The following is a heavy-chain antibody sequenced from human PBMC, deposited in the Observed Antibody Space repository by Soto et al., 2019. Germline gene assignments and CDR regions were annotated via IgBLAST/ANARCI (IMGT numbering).Heavy chain of an antibody. CDR3: AKGRNYYYYYGMDV. J-gene: IGHJ6*02. CDR2: ISWNSGSI. V-gene: IGHV3-9*01. Sequence: EVQLVESGGGMVQPGRSLRLSCAASGFIFDDYAMHWVRQAPGKGLEWVSGISWNSGSIGYADSVKGRFIISRDNAKNSLYLQMNSLRAEDTALYHCAKGRNYYYYYGMDVWGQGTTVTVSS. CDR1: GFIFDDYA.